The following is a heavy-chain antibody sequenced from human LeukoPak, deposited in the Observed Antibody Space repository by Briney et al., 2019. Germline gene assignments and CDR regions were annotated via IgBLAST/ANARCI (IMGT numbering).Heavy chain of an antibody. CDR2: ISGSGGST. D-gene: IGHD3-9*01. CDR1: GFTFSSYA. J-gene: IGHJ4*02. V-gene: IGHV3-23*01. CDR3: ARPMDFDWLLSFDY. Sequence: GGSLRLSCAASGFTFSSYAMSWVRQAPVKGLEWVSAISGSGGSTYYADSVKGRFTISRDNSKNTVYLQMSSLRAEDTAVYYCARPMDFDWLLSFDYWGQGTLVTVSS.